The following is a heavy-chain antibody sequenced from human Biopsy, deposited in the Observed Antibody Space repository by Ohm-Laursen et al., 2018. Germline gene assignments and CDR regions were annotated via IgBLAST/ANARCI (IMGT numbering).Heavy chain of an antibody. CDR1: GYTLTYLS. Sequence: SVKVSCKVSGYTLTYLSMHWVRQAPGKGLEWMGGFAPENGKTIYAQKFQGRVTMTEDTSTDTAYMELSSLRSEDTAVYYCAGDINNWNVNYWGQGTLVIVSS. CDR2: FAPENGKT. D-gene: IGHD1-20*01. CDR3: AGDINNWNVNY. J-gene: IGHJ4*02. V-gene: IGHV1-24*01.